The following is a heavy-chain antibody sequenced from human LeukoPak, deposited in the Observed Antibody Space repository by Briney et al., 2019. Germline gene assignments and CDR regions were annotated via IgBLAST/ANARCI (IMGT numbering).Heavy chain of an antibody. V-gene: IGHV1-69*13. Sequence: RASVKVSCKASGGTFSSYAISWVRQTPGQGLEWMGGIIPIFGTANYAQKFQGRVTITADESTSTAYMELSSLRSEDTAVYYCARSLINYGDYVSHMDVWGKGTTVTVSS. J-gene: IGHJ6*03. CDR2: IIPIFGTA. D-gene: IGHD4-17*01. CDR1: GGTFSSYA. CDR3: ARSLINYGDYVSHMDV.